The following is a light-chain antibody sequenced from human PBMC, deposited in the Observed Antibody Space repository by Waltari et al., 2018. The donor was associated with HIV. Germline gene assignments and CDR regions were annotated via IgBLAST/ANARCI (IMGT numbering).Light chain of an antibody. CDR1: SSNLGAGSD. V-gene: IGLV1-40*01. CDR3: QSYDSSLSGSI. CDR2: GNI. Sequence: QSVLTQPPSVSAAPGQRVTISCTGSSSNLGAGSDVTWYQQLPGTAPKLLINGNINRPSGVPDRFSDSKSGTSASLAITGLQAEDEADYYCQSYDSSLSGSIFGGGTKLTVL. J-gene: IGLJ2*01.